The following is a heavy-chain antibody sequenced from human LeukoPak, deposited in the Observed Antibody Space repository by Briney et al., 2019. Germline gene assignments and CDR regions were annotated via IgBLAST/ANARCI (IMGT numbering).Heavy chain of an antibody. D-gene: IGHD2-15*01. Sequence: ASVKVSCKASGGTFSSYAISWVRQAPGQGLEWMGGINTNTGNPTYAQGFTGRFVFSLDTSASTAYLQISSLKAEDTAVYYCARAEGYCSGSTCFSYWGQGTLVTVSS. CDR1: GGTFSSYA. CDR2: INTNTGNP. J-gene: IGHJ4*02. V-gene: IGHV7-4-1*02. CDR3: ARAEGYCSGSTCFSY.